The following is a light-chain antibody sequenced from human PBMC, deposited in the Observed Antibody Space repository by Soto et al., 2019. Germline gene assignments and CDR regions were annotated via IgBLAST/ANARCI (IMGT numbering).Light chain of an antibody. Sequence: AIQLTQSPSSLSASVGDRVTITCRASQGISSALSWYQQKPGKAPKLLIYDASSLESGVPSRFSGSGSGTDFTLTISSLQPEDFATYYCQQCNSYPLMYNFGQGTKLEIK. CDR3: QQCNSYPLMYN. J-gene: IGKJ2*01. CDR2: DAS. V-gene: IGKV1-13*02. CDR1: QGISSA.